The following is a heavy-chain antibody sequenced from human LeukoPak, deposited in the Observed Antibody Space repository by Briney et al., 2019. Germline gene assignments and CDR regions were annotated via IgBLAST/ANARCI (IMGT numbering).Heavy chain of an antibody. V-gene: IGHV3-23*01. D-gene: IGHD5-24*01. J-gene: IGHJ4*02. CDR2: ISGSGGST. CDR1: GFTFSSYA. CDR3: AKDFVIWGSEMATILTY. Sequence: GGSLRLSCAASGFTFSSYAMSWVRQAPGKGLEWVSAISGSGGSTYYADSVKGRFTISRDNSKNTLYLQMNSLRAEDTAVYYCAKDFVIWGSEMATILTYWGQGTLVTVSS.